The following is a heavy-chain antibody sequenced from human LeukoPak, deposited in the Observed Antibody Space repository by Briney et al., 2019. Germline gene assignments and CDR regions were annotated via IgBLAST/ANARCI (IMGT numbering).Heavy chain of an antibody. J-gene: IGHJ4*02. CDR3: ARDRSGYYDSSGYYHVFDC. Sequence: SETLSLTCTVSGGSISSYYWSWIRQPRGKGLEWIGYIYYSGSTNYNPSLKSRVTISVDTSKNHFSLKLSSVTAADTGVYYCARDRSGYYDSSGYYHVFDCWGQGTLVTVSS. CDR2: IYYSGST. CDR1: GGSISSYY. D-gene: IGHD3-22*01. V-gene: IGHV4-59*01.